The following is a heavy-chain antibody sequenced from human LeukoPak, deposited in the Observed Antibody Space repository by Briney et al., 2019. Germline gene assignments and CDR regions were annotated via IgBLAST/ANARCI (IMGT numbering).Heavy chain of an antibody. CDR2: IIPIFGTA. D-gene: IGHD3-3*01. CDR1: GGTFSSYA. V-gene: IGHV1-69*05. CDR3: ARAPATVPFGFDY. Sequence: ASVKASCKASGGTFSSYAISWVREAPGQGLEWMGGIIPIFGTANYAQKFQGRVTITTDESTSTAYMELSSLRSEDTAVYYCARAPATVPFGFDYWGQGTLVTVSS. J-gene: IGHJ4*02.